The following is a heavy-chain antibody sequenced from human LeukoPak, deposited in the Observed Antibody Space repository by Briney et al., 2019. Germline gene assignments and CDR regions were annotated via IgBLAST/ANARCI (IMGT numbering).Heavy chain of an antibody. Sequence: GRSLRLSCAASGFTFSGYEMNWVRQAPGKGLEWVSYISTFGGTIYYADSVKGRFTISRDNAKKSLYLQMNNLRAEDTAVYYCARDYSYGVHYYFDYWGQGALVTVSS. J-gene: IGHJ4*02. CDR1: GFTFSGYE. CDR2: ISTFGGTI. V-gene: IGHV3-48*03. D-gene: IGHD5-18*01. CDR3: ARDYSYGVHYYFDY.